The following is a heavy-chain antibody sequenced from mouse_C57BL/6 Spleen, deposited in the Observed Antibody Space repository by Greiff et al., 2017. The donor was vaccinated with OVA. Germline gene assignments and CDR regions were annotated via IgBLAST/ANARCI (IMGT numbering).Heavy chain of an antibody. D-gene: IGHD1-1*01. CDR3: ARAYYGRYYYAMDY. J-gene: IGHJ4*01. CDR1: GYTFTDYN. Sequence: EVQLQQSGPELVKPGASVKIPCKASGYTFTDYNMDWVKQSHGKSLEWIGDINPNNGGTIYNQKFKGKATLTVDKSSSTAYMELRSLTSEDTAVYYCARAYYGRYYYAMDYWGQGTSVTVSS. V-gene: IGHV1-18*01. CDR2: INPNNGGT.